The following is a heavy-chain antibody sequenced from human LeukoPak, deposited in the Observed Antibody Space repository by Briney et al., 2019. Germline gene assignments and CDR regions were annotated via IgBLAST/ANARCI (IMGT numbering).Heavy chain of an antibody. V-gene: IGHV3-48*01. Sequence: QPGGSLRLSCVASGFTFSTYNMNWVRQAPGKGLEWVSYMSSRSSTIYYADSVKGRFTISRDNGKNSLYLQMNSLRAEDTAMYYCVRCSPDGSFDCWGQGTLVTVSS. CDR3: VRCSPDGSFDC. CDR2: MSSRSSTI. D-gene: IGHD1-14*01. CDR1: GFTFSTYN. J-gene: IGHJ4*02.